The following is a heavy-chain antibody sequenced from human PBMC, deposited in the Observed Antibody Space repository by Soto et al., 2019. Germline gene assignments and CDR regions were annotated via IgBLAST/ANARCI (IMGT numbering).Heavy chain of an antibody. Sequence: EVQLVESGGGLVQPGGSLRLSCAASGFTFSSYWMSWVRQAPGKGLEWVANIKQDGSEKYYVDSVKGRFTISRDNAKNSRYWKRNSRRAEDTAVYYCAGDWEGWLKLGGLRFDYWGQGTLVTVSS. J-gene: IGHJ4*02. CDR1: GFTFSSYW. CDR3: AGDWEGWLKLGGLRFDY. D-gene: IGHD3-16*01. V-gene: IGHV3-7*05. CDR2: IKQDGSEK.